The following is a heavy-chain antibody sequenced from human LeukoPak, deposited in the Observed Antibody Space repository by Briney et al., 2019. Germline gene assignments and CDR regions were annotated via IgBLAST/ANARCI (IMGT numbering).Heavy chain of an antibody. J-gene: IGHJ4*02. D-gene: IGHD2-15*01. CDR2: IKPDGSEQ. CDR1: GFTFRSYW. CDR3: ATSARTYIGSSLDY. Sequence: GGSLRLSCAASGFTFRSYWMSWVRQAPGKGLEWVANIKPDGSEQYFVDSVKGRFTISRDNAKNTLYLQMNSLRAEDTALYYCATSARTYIGSSLDYWGQGTLVTVSS. V-gene: IGHV3-7*01.